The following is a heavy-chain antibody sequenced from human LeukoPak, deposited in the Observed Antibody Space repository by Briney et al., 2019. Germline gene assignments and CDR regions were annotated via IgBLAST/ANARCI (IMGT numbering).Heavy chain of an antibody. CDR1: GFTFSSYG. V-gene: IGHV3-30*18. CDR3: AKEGGGGYEPDAFDI. CDR2: ISHDVSNK. J-gene: IGHJ3*02. Sequence: PGRSLRLSCAASGFTFSSYGMHWVRQAPGAGLEWVAVISHDVSNKYYADSVKGPFTLSRDNSKHTLYLQMNSLRAEDTAVYYCAKEGGGGYEPDAFDIWGQGTMVTVSS. D-gene: IGHD5-12*01.